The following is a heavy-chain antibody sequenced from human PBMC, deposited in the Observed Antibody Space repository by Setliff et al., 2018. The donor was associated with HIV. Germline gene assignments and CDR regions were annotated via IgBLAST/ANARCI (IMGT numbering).Heavy chain of an antibody. CDR3: ARSPGVDTNMAFDY. CDR1: GVSISSGSYF. Sequence: SETLSLTCTVSGVSISSGSYFWSWIRQPAGKGLEWIGYIYYSGSADYNRSLKSRVTISVDTSKSQVSLQLSSVTAADTAVYYCARSPGVDTNMAFDYWGLGTLVTVSS. V-gene: IGHV4-61*10. D-gene: IGHD5-18*01. CDR2: IYYSGSA. J-gene: IGHJ4*02.